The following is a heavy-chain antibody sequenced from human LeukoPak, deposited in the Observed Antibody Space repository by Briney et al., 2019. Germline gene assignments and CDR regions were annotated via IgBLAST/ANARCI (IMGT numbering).Heavy chain of an antibody. CDR3: ARSRTWFGDAGEFDY. V-gene: IGHV3-21*01. CDR2: ISSSSSYI. J-gene: IGHJ4*02. Sequence: GGSLRLSCAASGFTFSSYSMNWVRQAPGKGLEWVSSISSSSSYIYYADSVKGRFTISRDNAKNSLYLQMNSLRAEDTAVYYCARSRTWFGDAGEFDYWGQGTLVTVPS. D-gene: IGHD3-10*01. CDR1: GFTFSSYS.